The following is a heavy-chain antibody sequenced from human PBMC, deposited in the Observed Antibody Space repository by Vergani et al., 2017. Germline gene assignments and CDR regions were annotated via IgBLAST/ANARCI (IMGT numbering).Heavy chain of an antibody. V-gene: IGHV4-39*01. Sequence: QVQLQQWGAGLLKPSETLSLTCTVSGGSISSSSYYWGWIRQPPGKGLEWIGSIYYSGSTYYNPSLKSRVTISVDTSKNQFSLKLSSVTAADTAVYYCARRGYSSGPGTFDYWGQGTLVTVSS. CDR2: IYYSGST. CDR3: ARRGYSSGPGTFDY. CDR1: GGSISSSSYY. D-gene: IGHD6-19*01. J-gene: IGHJ4*02.